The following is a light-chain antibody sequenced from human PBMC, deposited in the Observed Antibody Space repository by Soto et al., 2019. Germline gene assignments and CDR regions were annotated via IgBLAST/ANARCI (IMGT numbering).Light chain of an antibody. J-gene: IGLJ2*01. CDR3: AGWDDSLTGHVV. CDR2: SHN. Sequence: QSVLTQPPSASGTPGQRVTISCSASSANIVYNYVSWYQQLPGTAPKLLIYSHNQRPSGVPDRFSGSYSGTSASLAISGLRSEDEGDYYCAGWDDSLTGHVVFGGGTKVTVL. CDR1: SANIVYNY. V-gene: IGLV1-47*02.